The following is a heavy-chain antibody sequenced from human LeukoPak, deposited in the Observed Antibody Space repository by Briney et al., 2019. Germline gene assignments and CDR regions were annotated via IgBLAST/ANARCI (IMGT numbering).Heavy chain of an antibody. CDR2: IYYSGST. V-gene: IGHV4-39*07. Sequence: SETLSLTCTVSGGSISSSRDYWGWIRQPPGKGLEWIGSIYYSGSTYYNPSLKSRVTMSVDTSKNQFSLKLSSVTAADTAVYYCARTEADDYYDSSGSKYYYYYMDVWGKGTTVTVSS. CDR1: GGSISSSRDY. CDR3: ARTEADDYYDSSGSKYYYYYMDV. D-gene: IGHD3-22*01. J-gene: IGHJ6*03.